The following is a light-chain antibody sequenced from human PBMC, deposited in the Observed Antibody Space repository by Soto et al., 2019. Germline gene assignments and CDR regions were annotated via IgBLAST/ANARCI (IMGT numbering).Light chain of an antibody. J-gene: IGLJ1*01. CDR3: LLSYSGRLYV. Sequence: QTVVTQEPSLTVSPGGTVNITCGSSTGAVTNGHYPYWFQQKPGQAPRALIYDTDNKHSWTPPRFSGSLLGGKAALTLSGAQPGDEAEYYCLLSYSGRLYVFGTGTKLTVL. CDR2: DTD. CDR1: TGAVTNGHY. V-gene: IGLV7-46*01.